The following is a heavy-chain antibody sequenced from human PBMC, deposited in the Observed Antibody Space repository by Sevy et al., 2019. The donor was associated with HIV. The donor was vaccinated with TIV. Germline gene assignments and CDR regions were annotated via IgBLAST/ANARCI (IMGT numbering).Heavy chain of an antibody. D-gene: IGHD3-10*01. CDR2: IIAVFGTT. CDR1: GGIFRSNA. CDR3: ARDKNYYVSGSFDY. Sequence: ASVKVSCKASGGIFRSNAISWVRQAPGQGLEWMGGIIAVFGTTHYAQKFQGRVTVTGDESRSKAYMELSSLKSEDKAVYYCARDKNYYVSGSFDYWGQGSQVTVSS. V-gene: IGHV1-69*13. J-gene: IGHJ4*01.